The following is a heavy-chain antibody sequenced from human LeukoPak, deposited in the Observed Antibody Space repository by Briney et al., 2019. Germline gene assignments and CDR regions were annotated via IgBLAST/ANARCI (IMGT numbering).Heavy chain of an antibody. CDR2: IRYDGSNK. V-gene: IGHV3-30*02. Sequence: GGSLRLSCAASGFTFSSYGMHWVRQAPGKGLEWVAFIRYDGSNKYYADSVKGRFTISRDNSKNTLYLQMNSLRVEDTAVYYCAGTLYSGYGLGSLGAFDIWGQGTMVTVSS. D-gene: IGHD5-12*01. CDR1: GFTFSSYG. J-gene: IGHJ3*02. CDR3: AGTLYSGYGLGSLGAFDI.